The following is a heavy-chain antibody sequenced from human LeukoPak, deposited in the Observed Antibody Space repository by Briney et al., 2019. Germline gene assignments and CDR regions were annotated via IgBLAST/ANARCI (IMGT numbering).Heavy chain of an antibody. J-gene: IGHJ6*03. CDR3: AKEGYNWNDGRYMDI. Sequence: GGSLRLSCAASGFTFSSYGMHWVRQAPGKGLEWVAVISYDGSNKYYADSVKGRFTISRDNSKNTLYLQMNSLRAEDTAVYYCAKEGYNWNDGRYMDIWGKGTTVTVSS. D-gene: IGHD1-1*01. CDR2: ISYDGSNK. CDR1: GFTFSSYG. V-gene: IGHV3-30*18.